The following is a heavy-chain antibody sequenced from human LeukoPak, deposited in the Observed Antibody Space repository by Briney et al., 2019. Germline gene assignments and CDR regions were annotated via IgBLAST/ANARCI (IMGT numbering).Heavy chain of an antibody. D-gene: IGHD3-9*01. CDR1: GFTFDAFG. CDR3: ARKENILTGYYDH. V-gene: IGHV3-20*04. Sequence: GGSLRLSCAASGFTFDAFGMTWVRQAPGKGLEWVSAIRGDAGSTGYADSVKGRFTISRDNAWNSLYLQMNSLRAEDTAVYYCARKENILTGYYDHWGQGTLVTVSS. CDR2: IRGDAGST. J-gene: IGHJ5*02.